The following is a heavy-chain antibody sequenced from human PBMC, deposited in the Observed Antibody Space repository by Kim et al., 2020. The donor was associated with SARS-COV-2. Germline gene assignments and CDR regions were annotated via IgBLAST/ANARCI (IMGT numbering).Heavy chain of an antibody. CDR1: GCSISSSSYY. CDR3: ARNYDSSGYYLKSYYFDY. V-gene: IGHV4-39*01. CDR2: IYYSGST. Sequence: SETLSLTCTVSGCSISSSSYYWGWIRQPPGKGLEWIGSIYYSGSTYYNPSLKSRVTISVDTSKNQFSLKLSSVTAADTAVYYCARNYDSSGYYLKSYYFDYWGQGTLVTVSS. D-gene: IGHD3-22*01. J-gene: IGHJ4*02.